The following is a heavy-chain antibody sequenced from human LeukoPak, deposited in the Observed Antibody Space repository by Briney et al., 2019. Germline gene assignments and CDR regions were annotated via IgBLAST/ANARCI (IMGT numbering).Heavy chain of an antibody. J-gene: IGHJ5*02. CDR1: GYTFTSYG. Sequence: ASVKVSCKASGYTFTSYGISWVRQAPGQGLEWMGWISACNGNTNYAQKLQGRVTMTTDTSTSTAYMELRSLRSDDTAVYYCARAGNYGDYYLNNWFDPWGQGTLVTVSS. D-gene: IGHD4-17*01. CDR3: ARAGNYGDYYLNNWFDP. V-gene: IGHV1-18*01. CDR2: ISACNGNT.